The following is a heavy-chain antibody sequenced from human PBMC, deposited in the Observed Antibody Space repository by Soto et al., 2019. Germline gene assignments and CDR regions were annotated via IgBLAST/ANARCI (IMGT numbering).Heavy chain of an antibody. J-gene: IGHJ4*02. Sequence: GGSLRLSCAASGFTFSTYTMHWVRQAPGKGLEWVARISSDGSNKYYADSVKGRFTISRDNSKNTLYLQMNSLRGEDTAVYYCTRAPASSWHTFYYWGQGT. CDR3: TRAPASSWHTFYY. V-gene: IGHV3-30-3*01. D-gene: IGHD6-13*01. CDR2: ISSDGSNK. CDR1: GFTFSTYT.